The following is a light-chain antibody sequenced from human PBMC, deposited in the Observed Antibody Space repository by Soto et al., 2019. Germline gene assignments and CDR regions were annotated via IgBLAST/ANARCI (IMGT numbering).Light chain of an antibody. CDR1: QTVRNA. Sequence: DVQMTQSPTSLSAFVGDRVTITCRTSQTVRNALNWYQQKSGTAPRLLIYGVFLLERGVPPRFSGSGSGTDFTLTINGLQPEDFATYYCQQSFSTPPYTFGQGTRLEI. V-gene: IGKV1-39*01. J-gene: IGKJ2*01. CDR3: QQSFSTPPYT. CDR2: GVF.